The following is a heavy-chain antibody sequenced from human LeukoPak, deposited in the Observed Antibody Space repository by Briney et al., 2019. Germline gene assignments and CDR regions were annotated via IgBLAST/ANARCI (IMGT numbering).Heavy chain of an antibody. V-gene: IGHV1-18*04. D-gene: IGHD6-13*01. CDR1: GYTFTSYG. J-gene: IGHJ4*02. CDR3: ARTPRGQQLGQTDY. CDR2: ISAYNGNT. Sequence: PEASVKVSCKASGYTFTSYGISWVRQAPGQGLEWMGWISAYNGNTNYAQKLQGRVTMTTDTSTSTAYMELSSLRSEDTAVYYCARTPRGQQLGQTDYWGQGTLVTVSS.